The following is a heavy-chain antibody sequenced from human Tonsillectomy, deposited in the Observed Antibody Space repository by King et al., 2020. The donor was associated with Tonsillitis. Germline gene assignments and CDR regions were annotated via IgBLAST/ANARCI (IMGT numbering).Heavy chain of an antibody. CDR3: ARRTGGRPTGAFDI. D-gene: IGHD2-8*02. CDR2: IDPSDSYA. CDR1: GYRFSTYW. V-gene: IGHV5-10-1*03. Sequence: VQLVESGAEVKKPGESLRISCKGSGYRFSTYWITWVRQMPGKGLEWTGRIDPSDSYANYSPSFQGPVTLSADKSISTVYLQWNSLEASDTVMYYCARRTGGRPTGAFDIWGQGTMVTVSS. J-gene: IGHJ3*02.